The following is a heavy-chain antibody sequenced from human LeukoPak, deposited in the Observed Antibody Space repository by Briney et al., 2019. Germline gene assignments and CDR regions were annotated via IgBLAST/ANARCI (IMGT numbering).Heavy chain of an antibody. J-gene: IGHJ5*02. D-gene: IGHD3-10*01. Sequence: ASVKVSCKASGYTFTGYYMHWVRQAPGQGLEWMGWMNPNSGNTGYAQKFQGRVTMTRNTSISTAYMELSSLRSEDTAVYYCARGVITMVNWFDPWGQGTLVTVSS. V-gene: IGHV1-8*02. CDR3: ARGVITMVNWFDP. CDR2: MNPNSGNT. CDR1: GYTFTGYY.